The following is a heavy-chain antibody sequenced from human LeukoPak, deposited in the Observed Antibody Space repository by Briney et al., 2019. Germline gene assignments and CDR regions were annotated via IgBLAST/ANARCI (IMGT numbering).Heavy chain of an antibody. V-gene: IGHV1-2*02. J-gene: IGHJ4*02. CDR2: INPSSGGT. Sequence: ASVKVSCKASGYTFTGYYMHWVRQAPGQGLEWMGWINPSSGGTNYAQKFQGRVTMTRDTSISTAYMELSRLRSDDTAVYYCARDLGSSGWYGSYYFDYWGQGTLVTVSS. CDR1: GYTFTGYY. D-gene: IGHD6-19*01. CDR3: ARDLGSSGWYGSYYFDY.